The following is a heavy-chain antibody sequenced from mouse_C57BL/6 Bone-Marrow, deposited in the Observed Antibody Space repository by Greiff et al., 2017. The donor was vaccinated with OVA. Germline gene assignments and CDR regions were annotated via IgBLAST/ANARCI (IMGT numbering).Heavy chain of an antibody. CDR1: GYTFTSYW. J-gene: IGHJ4*01. Sequence: QVQLQQPGAELVKPGASVKLSCKASGYTFTSYWMHWVKQRPGQGLEWIGMIHPNSGSTNYNEKFKSKATLTVDKSSSTAYMQLSSLTSEDSAVSYCARYYSNYGGAMDYWGQGTSVTVSS. V-gene: IGHV1-64*01. CDR2: IHPNSGST. CDR3: ARYYSNYGGAMDY. D-gene: IGHD2-5*01.